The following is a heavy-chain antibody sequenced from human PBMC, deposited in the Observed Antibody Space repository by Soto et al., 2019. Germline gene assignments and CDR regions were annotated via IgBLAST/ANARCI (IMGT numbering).Heavy chain of an antibody. CDR2: IIPIFGTA. Sequence: ASVNVSCKASGGTFSSYAISWVRQAPGQGLEWMGGIIPIFGTANYAQKFQGRVTITADESTSTAYMELSSLRSEDTDVYYCAIIYVEGAGSLGNFDYWGQGTLVTVSS. J-gene: IGHJ4*02. CDR3: AIIYVEGAGSLGNFDY. D-gene: IGHD6-19*01. V-gene: IGHV1-69*13. CDR1: GGTFSSYA.